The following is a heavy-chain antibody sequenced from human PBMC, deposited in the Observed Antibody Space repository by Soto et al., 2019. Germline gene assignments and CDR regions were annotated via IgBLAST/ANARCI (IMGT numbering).Heavy chain of an antibody. D-gene: IGHD2-15*01. J-gene: IGHJ5*02. CDR1: GDSLSCNSAA. CDR2: TYYRSKWYN. CDR3: ARDWCGGSCDGNWFHP. Sequence: QVQLQQSGQGLVTPSHTLSLTCAISGDSLSCNSAAWNWIRQSPSSGLEWLGRTYYRSKWYNDYAVSVKSRITMSPDTSKNQLSLQLNSETPEDTAVYYCARDWCGGSCDGNWFHPWGQGTLVTVSS. V-gene: IGHV6-1*01.